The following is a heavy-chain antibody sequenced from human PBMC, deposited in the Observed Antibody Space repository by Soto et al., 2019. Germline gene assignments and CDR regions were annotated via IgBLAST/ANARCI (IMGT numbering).Heavy chain of an antibody. Sequence: ASVKVSCKASGYTFTSYGISWVRQAPGQGLEWMGWISAYNGNTNYAQKLQGRVTMTTDTSTSTAYMELRSLRSDDTAVYYCARDRIAAHPYYYYYMDVWGKGTTVTVSS. V-gene: IGHV1-18*01. J-gene: IGHJ6*03. CDR1: GYTFTSYG. CDR3: ARDRIAAHPYYYYYMDV. CDR2: ISAYNGNT. D-gene: IGHD6-6*01.